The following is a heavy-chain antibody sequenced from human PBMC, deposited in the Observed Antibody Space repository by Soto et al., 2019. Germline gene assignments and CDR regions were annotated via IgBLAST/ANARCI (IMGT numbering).Heavy chain of an antibody. V-gene: IGHV3-30-3*01. J-gene: IGHJ6*02. CDR2: ISYDGSNK. CDR1: GFTFSSYA. CDR3: ARDEAGYGMDV. Sequence: QVQLVESGGGVVQPGRSLRLSCAASGFTFSSYAMHWVRQAPGKGLEWVAVISYDGSNKYYADSVKGRFTISRDNSKNPLYLQMNSLRAEDTAVYYCARDEAGYGMDVWGQGTTVTVSS.